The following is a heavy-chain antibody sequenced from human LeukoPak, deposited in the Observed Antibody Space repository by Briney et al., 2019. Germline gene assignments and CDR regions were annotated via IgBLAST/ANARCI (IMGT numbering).Heavy chain of an antibody. Sequence: SETLSLTCAVSGGSISSSWWSWVRQPPGKGLEWIGEIFHSGSTNYNPSLKSRVTISVDKSKNHFSLELTSVTAADTAVYYCARHRDSSSWYPKYYFDYWGQGTLVTVSS. V-gene: IGHV4-4*02. J-gene: IGHJ4*02. CDR3: ARHRDSSSWYPKYYFDY. CDR2: IFHSGST. CDR1: GGSISSSW. D-gene: IGHD6-13*01.